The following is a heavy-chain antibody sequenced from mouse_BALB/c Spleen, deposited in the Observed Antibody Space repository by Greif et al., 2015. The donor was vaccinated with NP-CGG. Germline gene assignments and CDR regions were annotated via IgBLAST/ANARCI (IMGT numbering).Heavy chain of an antibody. V-gene: IGHV1S81*02. D-gene: IGHD2-3*01. CDR2: INPSNGRT. CDR1: GYTFTSYW. J-gene: IGHJ4*01. CDR3: AIYDGYYYYAMDY. Sequence: VQLQQSGAELVKPGASVKLSCKASGYTFTSYWMHWVKQRPGQGLEWIGEINPSNGRTNYNEKFKSKATLTVDKSSSTAYMQFSSLTSEDSAVYYCAIYDGYYYYAMDYWGQGTSVTVSS.